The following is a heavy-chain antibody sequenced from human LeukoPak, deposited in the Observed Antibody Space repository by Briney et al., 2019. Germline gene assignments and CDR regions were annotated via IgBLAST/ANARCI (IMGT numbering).Heavy chain of an antibody. J-gene: IGHJ3*02. CDR2: IYYSGST. CDR3: ASPRKVDDAFDI. V-gene: IGHV4-30-4*08. CDR1: GGSISSGDYY. Sequence: SETLSLTCTVSGGSISSGDYYWSWIRQPPGKGLEWIGYIYYSGSTYYNPSFKSRVTISVDTSKNQFSLKLSSVTAADTAVYYCASPRKVDDAFDIWGQGTMVTVSS.